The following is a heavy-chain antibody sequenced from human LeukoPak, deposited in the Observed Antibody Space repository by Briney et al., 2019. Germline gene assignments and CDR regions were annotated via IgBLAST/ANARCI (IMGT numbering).Heavy chain of an antibody. CDR1: GFTFSSYW. J-gene: IGHJ6*04. D-gene: IGHD3-10*01. CDR2: INSDGSST. CDR3: ASTYYYGSGSYYIYYYGMDV. Sequence: GGSLRLSCAASGFTFSSYWMHWVRQAPGKGLVWVSRINSDGSSTSYADSVKGRFTISRDNAKNTLYLQMNSLRAEDAAVYYCASTYYYGSGSYYIYYYGMDVWGKGTTVTVSS. V-gene: IGHV3-74*01.